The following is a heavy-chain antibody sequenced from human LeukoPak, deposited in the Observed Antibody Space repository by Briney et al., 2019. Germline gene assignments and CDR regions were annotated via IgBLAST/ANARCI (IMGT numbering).Heavy chain of an antibody. V-gene: IGHV3-21*01. CDR3: ARGSRGYDYSPYFDY. D-gene: IGHD5-12*01. CDR1: GFTFSSYS. Sequence: PGGSLRLSCAASGFTFSSYSMNWVRQAPGKGLEWVSSISSSSSYIYYADSVKGRFTISRDNAKNSLYLQMNSLRAEDTAVYYCARGSRGYDYSPYFDYWGQGTLVTVSS. CDR2: ISSSSSYI. J-gene: IGHJ4*02.